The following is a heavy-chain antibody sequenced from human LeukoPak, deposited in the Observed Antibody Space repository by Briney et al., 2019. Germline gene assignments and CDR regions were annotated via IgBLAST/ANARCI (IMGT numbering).Heavy chain of an antibody. CDR1: GYTFTSYY. CDR2: INPNSGGT. J-gene: IGHJ4*02. V-gene: IGHV1-2*02. Sequence: ASVKVSCKASGYTFTSYYMHWVRQAPGQGLEWMGWINPNSGGTNYAQKFQGRVTMTRDTSISTAYMELSRLRSDDTAVYYCARVVNIGSGWPYYFDYWGQGTLVTVSS. D-gene: IGHD6-19*01. CDR3: ARVVNIGSGWPYYFDY.